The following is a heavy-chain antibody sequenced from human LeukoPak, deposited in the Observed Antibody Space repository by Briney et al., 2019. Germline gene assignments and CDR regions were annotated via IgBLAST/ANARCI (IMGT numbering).Heavy chain of an antibody. CDR2: INHSGST. V-gene: IGHV4-34*01. CDR1: GGSFSGYY. D-gene: IGHD6-6*01. CDR3: ASMGIAARRYYYYYYMDV. J-gene: IGHJ6*03. Sequence: SETLSLTCAVYGGSFSGYYWSWIRQPPGKGLEWIGEINHSGSTNYNPSLKSRVTISVDTSKNQFSLKLSSVTAADTAVYYCASMGIAARRYYYYYYMDVWGKGTTVTVSS.